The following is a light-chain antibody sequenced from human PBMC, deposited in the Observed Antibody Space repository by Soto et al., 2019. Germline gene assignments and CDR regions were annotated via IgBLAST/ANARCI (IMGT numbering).Light chain of an antibody. CDR1: QGIRND. J-gene: IGKJ2*01. Sequence: DIQMTQSPSSLSASVGDRVIITCRASQGIRNDLGWYQQKPGKAPKRLIYAASNWKAASNLQSGVPSRFTGSGSGTEFTLTISSLQSEDFATCCCLQHNSYPYTCDQGTNLEIK. CDR3: LQHNSYPYT. V-gene: IGKV1-17*01. CDR2: AASNWKAAS.